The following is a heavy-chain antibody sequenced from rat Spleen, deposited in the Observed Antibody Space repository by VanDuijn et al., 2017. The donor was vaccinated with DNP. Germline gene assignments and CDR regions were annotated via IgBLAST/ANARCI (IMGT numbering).Heavy chain of an antibody. Sequence: EVQLVESGGGLVQPGRSLKVSCAASGFTFTHYGMHWIRQAPTKGLELVAYISYAGGSTYHGDSVKGRFTISRDNAESTLYLQMNSLKSEDTATYYCARGSTSIYWYFDFWGPGTMVTVSS. V-gene: IGHV5-19*01. D-gene: IGHD3-1*01. CDR2: ISYAGGST. CDR1: GFTFTHYG. CDR3: ARGSTSIYWYFDF. J-gene: IGHJ1*01.